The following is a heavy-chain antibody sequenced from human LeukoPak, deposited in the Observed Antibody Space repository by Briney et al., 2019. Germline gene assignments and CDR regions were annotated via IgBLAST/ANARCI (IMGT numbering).Heavy chain of an antibody. CDR1: GFTVSRSY. CDR3: ATGSFYYYYMDV. CDR2: IDSGGTT. J-gene: IGHJ6*03. Sequence: GGSLSLSCAASGFTVSRSYMMWARQAPGEGLGWVSVIDSGGTTYYADSVKGRFTISRDNSKNTLYLQMNGLRAEDTAVYYCATGSFYYYYMDVWGKGTTVTISS. V-gene: IGHV3-53*01. D-gene: IGHD1-14*01.